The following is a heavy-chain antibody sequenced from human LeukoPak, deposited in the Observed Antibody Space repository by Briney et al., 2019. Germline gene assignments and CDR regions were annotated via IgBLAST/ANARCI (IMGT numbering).Heavy chain of an antibody. V-gene: IGHV3-48*01. CDR1: GFTFSSYS. CDR2: ISSSSSTI. Sequence: GGSLRLSCAASGFTFSSYSMNWVRQAPGKGVEWVSYISSSSSTIYYADSVKGRFTISRDNAKNALYLQMNSLRAEDTAVYYCARDFPSNYGDYQTPRWFDPWGQGTLVTVSS. J-gene: IGHJ5*02. CDR3: ARDFPSNYGDYQTPRWFDP. D-gene: IGHD4-17*01.